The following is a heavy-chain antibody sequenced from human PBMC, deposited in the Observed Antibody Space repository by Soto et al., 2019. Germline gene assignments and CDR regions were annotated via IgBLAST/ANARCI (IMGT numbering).Heavy chain of an antibody. Sequence: EVQLLESGGGLVQPGGSLRLSCAASGFTFSSYAMSWVRQAAGKGLEWVSAISGSGGSTYYADSVKGRFTISRDNSKNTLYLQMNSLRAEDTAVYYCAKVYCSGGSCYLSYWYFDLWGRGTLVTVSS. J-gene: IGHJ2*01. CDR3: AKVYCSGGSCYLSYWYFDL. CDR2: ISGSGGST. D-gene: IGHD2-15*01. CDR1: GFTFSSYA. V-gene: IGHV3-23*01.